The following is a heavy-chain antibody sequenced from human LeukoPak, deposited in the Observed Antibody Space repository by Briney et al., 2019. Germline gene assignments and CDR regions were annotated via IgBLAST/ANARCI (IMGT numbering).Heavy chain of an antibody. CDR2: IYYSGST. J-gene: IGHJ4*02. CDR3: ARGVAAAAPGGNYFDY. CDR1: GGSISSSSYY. Sequence: SETLSLTCTVSGGSISSSSYYRGWIRQPPGKGLEWIGSIYYSGSTYYNPSLKSRVTISVDTSKNQFSLKLSSVTAADTAVYYCARGVAAAAPGGNYFDYWGQGTLVTVSS. D-gene: IGHD6-13*01. V-gene: IGHV4-39*07.